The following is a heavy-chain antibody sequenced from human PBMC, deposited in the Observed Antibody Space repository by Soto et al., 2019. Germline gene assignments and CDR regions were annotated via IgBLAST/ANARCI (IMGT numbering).Heavy chain of an antibody. CDR3: ARGGSSSCLRLVHH. J-gene: IGHJ1*01. CDR2: IYERGST. V-gene: IGHV4-4*02. Sequence: PSETLSLTCAVSVVSISTANWWSWVRHPPGKGLEWIGEIYERGSTNYNPSLKSRVAISLDKSKNQCSLKLSSVTAADTAVYYCARGGSSSCLRLVHHWGQGTLVT. D-gene: IGHD6-13*01. CDR1: VVSISTANW.